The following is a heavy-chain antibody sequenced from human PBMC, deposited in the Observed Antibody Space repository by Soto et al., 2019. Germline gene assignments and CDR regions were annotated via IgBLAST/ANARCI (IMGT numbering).Heavy chain of an antibody. CDR3: ARDRLLGNSFDY. D-gene: IGHD1-26*01. CDR2: IWYDGSNK. J-gene: IGHJ4*02. CDR1: GFTFSTYG. Sequence: QVQLVESGGGVVQPGRSLRLSCAASGFTFSTYGMHWVRQAPGKGLECVAVIWYDGSNKYYADSVTGRFTISRDNSKSTLYLQMNSLRAEDTAVYYCARDRLLGNSFDYWGQGSLVTVSS. V-gene: IGHV3-33*01.